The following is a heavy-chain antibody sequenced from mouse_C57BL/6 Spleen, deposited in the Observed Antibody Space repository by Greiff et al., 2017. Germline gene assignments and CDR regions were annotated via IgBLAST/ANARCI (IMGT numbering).Heavy chain of an antibody. CDR3: TSGGLRLHFDY. Sequence: VQLQQSGAELVRPGASVTLSCKASGYTFTDYEMHWVKQTPVHGLEWIGAIDPETGGTAYNQKFKGKAILTADKSSSTAYMELRSLTSEDSAVYYCTSGGLRLHFDYWGQGTTRTVSS. J-gene: IGHJ2*01. V-gene: IGHV1-15*01. CDR2: IDPETGGT. CDR1: GYTFTDYE. D-gene: IGHD2-4*01.